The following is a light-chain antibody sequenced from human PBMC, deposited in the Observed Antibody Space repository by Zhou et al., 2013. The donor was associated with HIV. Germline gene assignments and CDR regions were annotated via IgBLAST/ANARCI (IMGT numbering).Light chain of an antibody. V-gene: IGKV1-39*01. CDR2: GAS. CDR1: QSISRY. CDR3: QQSYNTPRS. Sequence: DIQMTQSPSSLAASVGDRVTITCRASQSISRYLNWYQQKPGKPPNLLMYGASSLKSGVPSRFSGSGSGTDFTLTINNLQPEDFATYYCQQSYNTPRSFGQGTKLEIK. J-gene: IGKJ2*03.